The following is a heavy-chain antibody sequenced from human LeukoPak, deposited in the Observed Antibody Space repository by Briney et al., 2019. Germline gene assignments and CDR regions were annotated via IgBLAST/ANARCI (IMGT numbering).Heavy chain of an antibody. CDR1: GYTFTSYD. V-gene: IGHV1-18*01. Sequence: ASVKVSCKASGYTFTSYDINWVRQATRQRLEWMRWISPFSGNTKYAQKLQGRVTLTTDTSTTTTYMELRSLRPDDTAVYYCAREKYSYGTCDYWGQGTLVTVSS. D-gene: IGHD2/OR15-2a*01. CDR3: AREKYSYGTCDY. J-gene: IGHJ4*02. CDR2: ISPFSGNT.